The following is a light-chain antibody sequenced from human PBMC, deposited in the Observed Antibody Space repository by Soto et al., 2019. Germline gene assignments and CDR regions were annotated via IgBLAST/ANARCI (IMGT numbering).Light chain of an antibody. Sequence: DIQMTQSPSTLSASVGDRVTITCRASQSISSWLAWYQQKPGKAPKLLIYDASSLESGVPSRFSGSTSGTEFTLTISSLQPDDFATYYCQQYSSYWTFGQGTKVEIK. CDR2: DAS. CDR3: QQYSSYWT. J-gene: IGKJ1*01. V-gene: IGKV1-5*01. CDR1: QSISSW.